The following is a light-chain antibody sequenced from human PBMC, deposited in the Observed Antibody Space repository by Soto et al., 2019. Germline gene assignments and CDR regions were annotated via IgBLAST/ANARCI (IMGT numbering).Light chain of an antibody. V-gene: IGKV3-11*01. Sequence: EIVLTQSPATLSLSPGERATLSCRASESLSRYLTWYQQKPGQAPRLLIYDASNRATGVPARFSGSGSGTDFTLIISSLEPEDFAVYYCQQRRLWPGTFGPGTKVDIK. CDR2: DAS. CDR1: ESLSRY. CDR3: QQRRLWPGT. J-gene: IGKJ3*01.